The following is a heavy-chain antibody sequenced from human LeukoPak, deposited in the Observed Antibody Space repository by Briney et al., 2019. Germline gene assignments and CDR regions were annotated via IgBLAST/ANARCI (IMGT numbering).Heavy chain of an antibody. D-gene: IGHD3-10*01. J-gene: IGHJ5*02. V-gene: IGHV1-18*04. Sequence: ASVKVSCKASGYTLTMYGIAWVRQAPGQGLEWMGWISAYNGDTKYALNFLGRVTMTTDTLLSTAYLELGSLRPDDTAMYYCARWGYYGRIDRQPFDPWGQGTLVTVSS. CDR3: ARWGYYGRIDRQPFDP. CDR1: GYTLTMYG. CDR2: ISAYNGDT.